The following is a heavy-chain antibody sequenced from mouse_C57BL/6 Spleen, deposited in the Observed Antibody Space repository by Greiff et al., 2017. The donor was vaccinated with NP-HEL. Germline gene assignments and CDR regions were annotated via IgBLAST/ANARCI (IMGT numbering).Heavy chain of an antibody. V-gene: IGHV5-16*01. Sequence: EVKLVESEGGLVQPGSSMKLSCTASGFTFSDYYMAWVRQVPEKGLEWVANINYDGSSTYYLDSLKSRFIISRDNAKNILYLQMSSLKSEDTATYYCAREGVATGAMDYWGQGTSVTVSS. D-gene: IGHD1-1*02. CDR1: GFTFSDYY. CDR3: AREGVATGAMDY. J-gene: IGHJ4*01. CDR2: INYDGSST.